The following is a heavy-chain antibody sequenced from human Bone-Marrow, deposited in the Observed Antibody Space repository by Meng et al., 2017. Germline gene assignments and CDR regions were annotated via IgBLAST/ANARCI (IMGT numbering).Heavy chain of an antibody. CDR2: IYPGDSDT. D-gene: IGHD6-13*01. CDR1: GYSFTCYW. CDR3: ARDRTSSWYLKIYYYYYGMDV. Sequence: KVSCKGSGYSFTCYWIGWVRQMPGKGLEWMGIIYPGDSDTRYSPSFQGQVTISADKSISTAYLQWSSLKASDTAVYYCARDRTSSWYLKIYYYYYGMDVWGQGTTVTVSS. V-gene: IGHV5-51*01. J-gene: IGHJ6*02.